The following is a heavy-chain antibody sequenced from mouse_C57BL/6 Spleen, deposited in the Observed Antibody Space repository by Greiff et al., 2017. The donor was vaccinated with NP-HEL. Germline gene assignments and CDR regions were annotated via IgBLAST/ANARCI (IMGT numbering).Heavy chain of an antibody. V-gene: IGHV5-6*01. CDR3: ARHSNYFYAMDY. CDR2: ISSGGSYT. D-gene: IGHD2-1*01. J-gene: IGHJ4*01. CDR1: GFTFSSYG. Sequence: EVKLVESGGDLVKPGGSLKLSCAASGFTFSSYGMSWVRQTPDKRLEWVATISSGGSYTYYPDSVKGRFTISRDNAKNTLYLQMSSLKSEDTAMYYCARHSNYFYAMDYWGQGTSVTVSS.